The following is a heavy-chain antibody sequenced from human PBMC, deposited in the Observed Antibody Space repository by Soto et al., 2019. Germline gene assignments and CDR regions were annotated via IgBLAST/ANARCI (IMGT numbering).Heavy chain of an antibody. CDR1: GGSLSSYY. V-gene: IGHV4-59*01. CDR2: IYYSGST. Sequence: SETLSLTCTVSGGSLSSYYWSWIRQPPGKGLEWIGYIYYSGSTNYNPSLKSRVTISVDTSKNQFSLKLSSVTAADTAVYYCARSSYYDFWSGYYRSHWFDPWGQGTLVTVSS. J-gene: IGHJ5*02. D-gene: IGHD3-3*01. CDR3: ARSSYYDFWSGYYRSHWFDP.